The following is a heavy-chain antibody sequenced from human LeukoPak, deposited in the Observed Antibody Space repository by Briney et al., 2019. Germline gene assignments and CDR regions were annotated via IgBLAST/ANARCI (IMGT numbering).Heavy chain of an antibody. D-gene: IGHD1-26*01. CDR3: ARGYGGSYQIDY. V-gene: IGHV3-74*01. CDR2: INSGGSST. CDR1: GFTFSSYW. J-gene: IGHJ4*02. Sequence: GGSLRLSCAASGFTFSSYWMHRVRPGPGKGLGWVSLINSGGSSTSYADSVKGRFTISRDNAKNTLFLQMNSLGAEDTAVYYCARGYGGSYQIDYWGRGTLVTVSS.